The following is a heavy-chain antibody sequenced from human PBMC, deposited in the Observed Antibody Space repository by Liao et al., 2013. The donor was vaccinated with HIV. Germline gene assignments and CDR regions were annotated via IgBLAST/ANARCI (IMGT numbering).Heavy chain of an antibody. D-gene: IGHD3-3*01. J-gene: IGHJ4*02. V-gene: IGHV4-34*01. Sequence: QVQLQQWGAGLLKPSETLSLTCAVYGGSFSGYYWSWIRQPPGKGLEWIGEINHSGGTNYNPSLKSRVTISVDMSKKQFSLKLSSVTAADTAVYYCARDPNFWSGPGYWGQGTLVTVSS. CDR3: ARDPNFWSGPGY. CDR1: GGSFSGYY. CDR2: INHSGGT.